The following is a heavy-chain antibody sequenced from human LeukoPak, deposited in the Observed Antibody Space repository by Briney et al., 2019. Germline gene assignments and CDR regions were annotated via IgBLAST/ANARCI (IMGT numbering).Heavy chain of an antibody. CDR2: ISSSGSTI. V-gene: IGHV3-11*01. J-gene: IGHJ3*02. CDR1: GFTFSDYY. D-gene: IGHD1-1*01. CDR3: ARYPILERRGMQAFDI. Sequence: PGGSLRLSCAASGFTFSDYYMSWIRQGPGKGLEWVSYISSSGSTIYYADSVKGRFTISRDKAKNSLYLQMNSLRAEDTAVYYCARYPILERRGMQAFDIWGQGTMVTVSS.